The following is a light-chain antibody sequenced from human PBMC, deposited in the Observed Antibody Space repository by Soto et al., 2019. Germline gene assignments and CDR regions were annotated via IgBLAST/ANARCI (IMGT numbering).Light chain of an antibody. V-gene: IGKV1-5*03. CDR2: KAS. CDR3: EQYNCLWT. J-gene: IGKJ1*01. CDR1: QSISSW. Sequence: DIQMTQSPSTLSASVGDRVTITCRASQSISSWWAWYQQKPGKAPKLLIYKASSLESGVPSRFSGSGSGTELTPTISGLQPDDFATYYCEQYNCLWTFGQGPKVEIK.